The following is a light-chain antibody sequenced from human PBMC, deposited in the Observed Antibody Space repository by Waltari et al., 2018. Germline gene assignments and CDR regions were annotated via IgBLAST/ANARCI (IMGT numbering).Light chain of an antibody. J-gene: IGKJ4*01. CDR2: GAS. V-gene: IGKV3-15*01. CDR1: QSVGSD. CDR3: QQYAQLPLT. Sequence: LVMTQSPATLSVSPGEGVTFYCRTSQSVGSDLAWYQQRPGQAPRLLIYGASKRATGFPARVSGSGSGTEFTLTISSLQSEDFAVYYCQQYAQLPLTFGGGTKVEIK.